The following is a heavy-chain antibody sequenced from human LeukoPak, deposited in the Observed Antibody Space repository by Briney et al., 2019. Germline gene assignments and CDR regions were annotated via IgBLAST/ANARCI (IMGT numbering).Heavy chain of an antibody. V-gene: IGHV3-23*01. Sequence: GRSLRLSCAASGFTFSSYAMSWVRQAPGKGLEWVSAISGSGGSTYYADSVKGRFTISRDNSKNTLYLQMNSLRAEDTAVYYCAKVSGWGGYYDSSGPIDYWGQGTLVTVSS. D-gene: IGHD3-22*01. CDR1: GFTFSSYA. CDR3: AKVSGWGGYYDSSGPIDY. CDR2: ISGSGGST. J-gene: IGHJ4*02.